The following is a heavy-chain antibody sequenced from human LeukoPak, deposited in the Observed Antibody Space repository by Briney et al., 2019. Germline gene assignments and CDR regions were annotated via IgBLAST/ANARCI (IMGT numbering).Heavy chain of an antibody. V-gene: IGHV3-23*01. CDR3: ARCRGGSCYSSGYFDS. Sequence: PGGSLRLSCAASGFTFSSYAMSWVRQASGKGLEWVSAISGSGGSTYYADSVKGRFTISRDSAKNSLFLQMDSLRAEDTAVFYCARCRGGSCYSSGYFDSWGQGTLVTVSS. D-gene: IGHD2-15*01. CDR2: ISGSGGST. CDR1: GFTFSSYA. J-gene: IGHJ4*02.